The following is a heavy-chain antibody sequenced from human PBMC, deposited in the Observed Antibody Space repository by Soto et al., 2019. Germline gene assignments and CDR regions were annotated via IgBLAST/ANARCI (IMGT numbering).Heavy chain of an antibody. D-gene: IGHD3-9*01. Sequence: GGSLRLSCAASGFPLSSYWMTWVRQAPGKGLEWVADISRSEGDKNYVDSVKGRFTISRDNSKNTLYLQMNSLRAEDTAVYYCAKDTYDILTGPIDYWGQGTLVTVSS. V-gene: IGHV3-7*03. CDR3: AKDTYDILTGPIDY. CDR2: ISRSEGDK. J-gene: IGHJ4*02. CDR1: GFPLSSYW.